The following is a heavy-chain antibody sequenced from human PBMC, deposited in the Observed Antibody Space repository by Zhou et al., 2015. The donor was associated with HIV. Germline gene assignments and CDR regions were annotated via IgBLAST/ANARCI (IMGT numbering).Heavy chain of an antibody. CDR2: MNPNSGNR. J-gene: IGHJ4*02. Sequence: QXQLVQSGAEVKKPGASVKVSCKASEYTFTSYDINWVRQATGQGLEWMGWMNPNSGNRGYAQKFQGRVTMTRNTSISTAYMELSSLRSEDTAVYYCARRSRLAYARFDYWGQGTLVTVSS. CDR3: ARRSRLAYARFDY. D-gene: IGHD3-9*01. CDR1: EYTFTSYD. V-gene: IGHV1-8*01.